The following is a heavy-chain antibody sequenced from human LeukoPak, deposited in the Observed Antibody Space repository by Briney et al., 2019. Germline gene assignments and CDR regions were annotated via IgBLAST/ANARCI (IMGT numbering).Heavy chain of an antibody. D-gene: IGHD3-9*01. CDR3: VKDLTGTWTFDY. CDR1: GFIFSSYA. V-gene: IGHV3-64D*06. J-gene: IGHJ4*02. Sequence: GGSLRLSCSASGFIFSSYAMHWVRQAPGKGLEYVSSIGPNGASTLYADSVKGRFTISRDNSKNALCLQLTSLRLEDTALYYCVKDLTGTWTFDYWGQGTLVTVSS. CDR2: IGPNGAST.